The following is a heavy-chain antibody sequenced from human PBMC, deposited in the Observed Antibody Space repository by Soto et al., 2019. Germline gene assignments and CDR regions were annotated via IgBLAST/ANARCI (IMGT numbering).Heavy chain of an antibody. J-gene: IGHJ5*02. CDR3: APMEYGYGSGVNCFDP. D-gene: IGHD3-10*01. CDR2: IIPIFGTA. CDR1: GGTFSSYA. Sequence: QVQLVQSGAEVKKPGSSVKVSCKASGGTFSSYAISWVRQAPGQGLEWMGGIIPIFGTANYAQKFQGRVTITSDESTSTADMELSSLRSADTAVYYCAPMEYGYGSGVNCFDPWGQGTLVTVSS. V-gene: IGHV1-69*05.